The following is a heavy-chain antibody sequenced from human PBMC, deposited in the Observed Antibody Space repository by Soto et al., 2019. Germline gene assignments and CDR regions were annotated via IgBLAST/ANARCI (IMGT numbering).Heavy chain of an antibody. CDR1: GFTFSNSA. Sequence: SVKVSCKASGFTFSNSAVQWVRQARGQRLEWIGWIVLGSGNTKYAQKIQERVTITRDMSTSTAYMELSSLRSEDTAVYYCATPNHHYADRGGYYPNDGFDIWGLGTRVTVSS. D-gene: IGHD3-22*01. CDR2: IVLGSGNT. V-gene: IGHV1-58*01. CDR3: ATPNHHYADRGGYYPNDGFDI. J-gene: IGHJ3*02.